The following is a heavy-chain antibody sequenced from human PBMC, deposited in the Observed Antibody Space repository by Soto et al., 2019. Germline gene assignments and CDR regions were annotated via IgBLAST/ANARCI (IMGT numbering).Heavy chain of an antibody. J-gene: IGHJ4*02. Sequence: QLQLQESGPGLVKPSETLSLTCTVSGGSISSSSYYWGWIRQPPGKGLEWIGSIYYSGSTYYNPSLQSRVTISVDTSKNQFSLKLSSVTAADTAVYYCARYSSGWPTQIDYWGQGTLVTVSS. CDR1: GGSISSSSYY. CDR3: ARYSSGWPTQIDY. V-gene: IGHV4-39*01. CDR2: IYYSGST. D-gene: IGHD6-19*01.